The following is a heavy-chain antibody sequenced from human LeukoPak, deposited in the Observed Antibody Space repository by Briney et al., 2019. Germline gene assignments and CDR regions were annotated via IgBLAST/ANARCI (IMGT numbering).Heavy chain of an antibody. V-gene: IGHV1-69*05. Sequence: GASVKVSCKASGGTFSSSAISWVRQAPGQGLEWMGGIIPIFGTANYAQKFQGRVTITTDESTSTAYMELSSLRSEDTAVYYCARNSNYYYYCMDVWGKGTTVTVSS. D-gene: IGHD4-11*01. CDR3: ARNSNYYYYCMDV. J-gene: IGHJ6*03. CDR2: IIPIFGTA. CDR1: GGTFSSSA.